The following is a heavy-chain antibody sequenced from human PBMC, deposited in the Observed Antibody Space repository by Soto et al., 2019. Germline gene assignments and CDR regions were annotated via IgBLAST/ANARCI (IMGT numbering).Heavy chain of an antibody. J-gene: IGHJ6*02. CDR3: ASGYYDILTGYRNYFYYGMDF. CDR1: GGTFSSYA. Sequence: QVQLVQSGAEVKKPGSSVKVSCKASGGTFSSYAISWVRQAPGQGLEWMGGISPIFGTANYAQKFQGRVTITADESTSTAYMELSSLRSEDTAVYYCASGYYDILTGYRNYFYYGMDFWGQGTTVTVSS. V-gene: IGHV1-69*01. D-gene: IGHD3-9*01. CDR2: ISPIFGTA.